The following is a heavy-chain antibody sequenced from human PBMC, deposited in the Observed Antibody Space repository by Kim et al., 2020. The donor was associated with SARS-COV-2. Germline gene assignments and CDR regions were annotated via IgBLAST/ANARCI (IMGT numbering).Heavy chain of an antibody. CDR3: ARDYYGSGSSRGY. CDR2: VHYKGGST. CDR1: GYTFTSYD. V-gene: IGHV1-8*01. D-gene: IGHD3-10*01. J-gene: IGHJ4*02. Sequence: ASVKVSCKASGYTFTSYDINWVRQATGQGLEGWVGVHYKGGSTGYAQKFQGRVTMTRNTSINTAYMELSSLRSEDAAIYYCARDYYGSGSSRGYWGQGTLVTVSS.